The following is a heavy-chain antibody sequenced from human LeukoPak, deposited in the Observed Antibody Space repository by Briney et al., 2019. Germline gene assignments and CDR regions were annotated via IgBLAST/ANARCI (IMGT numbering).Heavy chain of an antibody. V-gene: IGHV1-18*01. D-gene: IGHD6-6*01. CDR1: GYSLTTYG. CDR3: ARLIEYRTSSRVFHI. Sequence: ASVKVSCKASGYSLTTYGITWVRQAAGQGLEWMGWITTYNGNTNYARKLQGRVTMTTDTSTNTAYMELGSLRPDDTAVYYCARLIEYRTSSRVFHIWGQGTMVTVSS. CDR2: ITTYNGNT. J-gene: IGHJ3*02.